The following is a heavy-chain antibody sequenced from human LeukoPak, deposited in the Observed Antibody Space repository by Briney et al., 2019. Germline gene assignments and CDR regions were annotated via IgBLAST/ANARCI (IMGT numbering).Heavy chain of an antibody. J-gene: IGHJ3*01. CDR1: GGSISSGGYS. D-gene: IGHD3-3*01. Sequence: SETLSLTCAVSGGSISSGGYSWSWIRQPPGKGLEWIAYIYHTGSTYYNPSLKSRVTISVDGSTNQFFLRLNSVTAADTAVYYCARDRGDYDFPFPGAYDLWGQGTMVTVSS. CDR3: ARDRGDYDFPFPGAYDL. CDR2: IYHTGST. V-gene: IGHV4-30-2*01.